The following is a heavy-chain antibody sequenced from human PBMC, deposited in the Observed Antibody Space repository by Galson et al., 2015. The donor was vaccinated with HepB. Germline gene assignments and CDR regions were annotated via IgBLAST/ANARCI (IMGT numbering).Heavy chain of an antibody. Sequence: ETLSLTCTVSGGSISSSSYYWSWIRQPPGTGLEWIGEINHSGSTNYNPSLKSRVTISVDTSKNQFSLKLSSVTAADTAVYYCASLRGYSSFGNWFDPWGQGTLVTVSS. CDR2: INHSGST. J-gene: IGHJ5*02. D-gene: IGHD6-6*01. V-gene: IGHV4-39*07. CDR3: ASLRGYSSFGNWFDP. CDR1: GGSISSSSYY.